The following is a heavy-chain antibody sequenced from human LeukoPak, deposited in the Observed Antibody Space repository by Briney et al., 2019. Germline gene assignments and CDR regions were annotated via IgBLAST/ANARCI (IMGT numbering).Heavy chain of an antibody. Sequence: GGYLRLSCTASGFTFSNYAMSWVRPAPGKGLEWVSTISGSDGSTYYADSVKGRFTISRDNSKNTLYLQMNSLRVEDTAIYYCAKGRGYCTGGSCYSDYWGQGTLVTVSS. J-gene: IGHJ4*02. CDR1: GFTFSNYA. D-gene: IGHD2-15*01. CDR3: AKGRGYCTGGSCYSDY. CDR2: ISGSDGST. V-gene: IGHV3-23*01.